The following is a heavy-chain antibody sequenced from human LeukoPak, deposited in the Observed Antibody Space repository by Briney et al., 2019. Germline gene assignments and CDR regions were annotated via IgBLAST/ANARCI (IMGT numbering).Heavy chain of an antibody. Sequence: PGGSLRLSCAASGFTFSSHAMSWVRQAPEKGLEWVSSITDDNYDTFYADSVKGRFTISRDEPKNTLYLQMKSLRAEDTAVYYCAREGISRKMDFDYWGQGTLVTVSS. CDR2: ITDDNYDT. CDR3: AREGISRKMDFDY. V-gene: IGHV3-23*01. CDR1: GFTFSSHA. J-gene: IGHJ4*02. D-gene: IGHD2/OR15-2a*01.